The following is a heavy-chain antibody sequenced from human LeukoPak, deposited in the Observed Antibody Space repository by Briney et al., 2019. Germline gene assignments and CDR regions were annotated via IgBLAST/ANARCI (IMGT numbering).Heavy chain of an antibody. V-gene: IGHV3-23*01. CDR1: GFTFSSYA. J-gene: IGHJ5*02. Sequence: PGGSLRLSCAASGFTFSSYAVSWVRQAPGKGLEWVSAISGSGGSTYYADSVKGRFTISRDNSKNTLYLQMNSLRAEDTAVYYCAKGFRGYISADPWAREPWSPSPQ. CDR2: ISGSGGST. CDR3: AKGFRGYISADP. D-gene: IGHD6-13*01.